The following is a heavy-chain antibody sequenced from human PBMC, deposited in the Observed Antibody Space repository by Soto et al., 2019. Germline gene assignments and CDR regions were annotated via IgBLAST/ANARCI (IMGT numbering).Heavy chain of an antibody. D-gene: IGHD3-9*01. Sequence: GGSLRLSCAASGFTFSNAWMSWVRQAPGKGLEWVGRIKSKTDGGTTDYAAPVKGRFTISRDDSKNTLYLQMNSLKTEDTAVYYCTTDLNYYHYMDVWGKGTTVTVSS. CDR3: TTDLNYYHYMDV. J-gene: IGHJ6*03. CDR1: GFTFSNAW. V-gene: IGHV3-15*01. CDR2: IKSKTDGGTT.